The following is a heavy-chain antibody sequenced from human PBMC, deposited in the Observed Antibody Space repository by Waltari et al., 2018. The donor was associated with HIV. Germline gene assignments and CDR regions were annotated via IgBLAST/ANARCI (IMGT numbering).Heavy chain of an antibody. J-gene: IGHJ6*02. CDR2: IKQDGSEK. CDR1: GFTSSNFW. CDR3: ASPSIRAGMDV. D-gene: IGHD2-2*02. V-gene: IGHV3-7*01. Sequence: EVQLVESGGGLVQPGGSLRPSCSASGFTSSNFWMSWVRQAPGKGLEWLANIKQDGSEKYYVDSVKGRFTISRDNAKNSLYLQMNSLRAEDTAVYYCASPSIRAGMDVWGQGTTVTVSS.